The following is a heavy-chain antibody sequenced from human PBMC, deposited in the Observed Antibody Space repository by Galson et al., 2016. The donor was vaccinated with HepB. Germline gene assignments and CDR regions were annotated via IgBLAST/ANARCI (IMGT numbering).Heavy chain of an antibody. D-gene: IGHD2-2*01. Sequence: SLRLSCAPSGFAFRNHGMHWVRQAPGKGLEWVAIIWYDGSNKYYADSVKGRFTISRDNSKNTLYLQMNSLRVEDTAVYYCARDGSAAADYWGQGALVAVSS. CDR2: IWYDGSNK. V-gene: IGHV3-33*01. CDR3: ARDGSAAADY. J-gene: IGHJ4*02. CDR1: GFAFRNHG.